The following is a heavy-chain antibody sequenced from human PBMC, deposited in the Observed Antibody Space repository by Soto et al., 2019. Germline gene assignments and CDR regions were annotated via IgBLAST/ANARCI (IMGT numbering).Heavy chain of an antibody. Sequence: QVQLVESGGGVVQPGRSLRLSCAASGFNFSSYGMHWVRQAPGKGLEWVAVISYDGSNKYYADSVKGRFTISRDNSKNTLYLQMNSLRAEDTAVYYCAKGEQWLVTYYYYGMDVWGQGTTVTVSS. CDR2: ISYDGSNK. J-gene: IGHJ6*02. V-gene: IGHV3-30*18. D-gene: IGHD6-19*01. CDR3: AKGEQWLVTYYYYGMDV. CDR1: GFNFSSYG.